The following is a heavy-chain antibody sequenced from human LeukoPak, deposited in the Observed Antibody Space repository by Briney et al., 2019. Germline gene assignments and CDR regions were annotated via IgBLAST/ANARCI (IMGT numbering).Heavy chain of an antibody. CDR2: IFYDGIT. D-gene: IGHD6-13*01. CDR1: GGSISSYY. J-gene: IGHJ6*03. V-gene: IGHV4-59*01. CDR3: ARTTEAHSWRTRYYDYYMDV. Sequence: SETLSLTCTVSGGSISSYYWNWIRQPPGKGLEWIAYIFYDGITKYNPSLKSRVTISVDTSKNQFSLKLNSVTAADTAVYYCARTTEAHSWRTRYYDYYMDVWGKGTTVTVSS.